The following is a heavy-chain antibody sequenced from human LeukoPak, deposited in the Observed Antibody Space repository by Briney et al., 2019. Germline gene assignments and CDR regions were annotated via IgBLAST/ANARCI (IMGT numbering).Heavy chain of an antibody. CDR2: IYYSGST. D-gene: IGHD2-2*01. CDR3: ARAGYCSSTSCSSGGNWFDP. J-gene: IGHJ5*02. CDR1: GGSISSGGYY. V-gene: IGHV4-31*03. Sequence: SETLSLTCTVSGGSISSGGYYWSWIRQHPGKGLEWIGYIYYSGSTYYNPSLKSRVTISVDTSKNQFSLELSSVTAADTAVYYCARAGYCSSTSCSSGGNWFDPWGQGTLVTVSS.